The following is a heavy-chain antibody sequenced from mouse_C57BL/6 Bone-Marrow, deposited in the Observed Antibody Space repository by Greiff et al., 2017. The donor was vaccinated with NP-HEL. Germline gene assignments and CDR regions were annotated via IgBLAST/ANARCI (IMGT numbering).Heavy chain of an antibody. CDR2: ISSGGSYT. V-gene: IGHV5-6*01. Sequence: EVKLMESGGDLVKPGGSLKLSCAASGFTFSSYGMSWVRQTPDKRLEWVATISSGGSYTYYPDSVKGRFTISRDNAKNTLYLQMSSLKSEDTAMYYCVRQGSFDVWGTGTTVTVSS. CDR1: GFTFSSYG. J-gene: IGHJ1*03. CDR3: VRQGSFDV.